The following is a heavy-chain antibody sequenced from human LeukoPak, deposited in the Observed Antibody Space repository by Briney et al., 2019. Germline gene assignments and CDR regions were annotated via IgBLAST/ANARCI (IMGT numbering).Heavy chain of an antibody. V-gene: IGHV3-7*01. D-gene: IGHD6-13*01. Sequence: GGSLRLSCAASGFTFSSYWMSWVRQAPGEGLEWVANIKQDGSEKYYVDSVKGRFTISRDNAKNSLYLQMNSLRAEDTAVYYCARDRKYSSSWFRGYYGMDVWGQGATVTVSS. J-gene: IGHJ6*02. CDR2: IKQDGSEK. CDR1: GFTFSSYW. CDR3: ARDRKYSSSWFRGYYGMDV.